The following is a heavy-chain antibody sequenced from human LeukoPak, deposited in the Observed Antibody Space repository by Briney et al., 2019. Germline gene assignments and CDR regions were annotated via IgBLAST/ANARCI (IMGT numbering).Heavy chain of an antibody. D-gene: IGHD3-16*01. V-gene: IGHV4-30-2*01. J-gene: IGHJ4*02. CDR3: ARDDRFGGVNFDY. Sequence: SETLSLTCTVSGGSISSGGYYWSWIRQPPGKGLEWIGYIYHSGSTYYNPSLKSRVTISVDRSKNQFSLKLSSVTAADTAVYYCARDDRFGGVNFDYWGQGTLVTVSS. CDR2: IYHSGST. CDR1: GGSISSGGYY.